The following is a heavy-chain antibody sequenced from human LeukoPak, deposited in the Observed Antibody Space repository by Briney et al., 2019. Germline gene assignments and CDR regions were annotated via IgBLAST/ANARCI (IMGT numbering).Heavy chain of an antibody. CDR3: ASDKEYYDILTGYSTYYYYGMDV. CDR2: IYSGGST. CDR1: GFTVSSNY. J-gene: IGHJ6*02. V-gene: IGHV3-66*01. D-gene: IGHD3-9*01. Sequence: GGSLRLSCAASGFTVSSNYMSWVRQAPGKGLEWVSVIYSGGSTYYADSVKGRFTISRDNSKNTLYLQMNSLRAEDTAVYYCASDKEYYDILTGYSTYYYYGMDVWGQGTTVTVSS.